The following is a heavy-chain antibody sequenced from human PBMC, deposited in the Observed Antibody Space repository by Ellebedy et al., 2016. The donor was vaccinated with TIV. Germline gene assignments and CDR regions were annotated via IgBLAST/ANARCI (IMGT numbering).Heavy chain of an antibody. CDR3: ARWFGELLYVRWFDP. D-gene: IGHD3-10*01. CDR2: IYYSGST. Sequence: SETLSLTCTVSGGSIDSSSNYWGWIRQPPGKGLEWIGSIYYSGSTYYNPSLKSRVTLSVDPSTSHFSLKLSSVTAADTAVYYCARWFGELLYVRWFDPWGQGTLVTVSS. V-gene: IGHV4-39*01. J-gene: IGHJ5*02. CDR1: GGSIDSSSNY.